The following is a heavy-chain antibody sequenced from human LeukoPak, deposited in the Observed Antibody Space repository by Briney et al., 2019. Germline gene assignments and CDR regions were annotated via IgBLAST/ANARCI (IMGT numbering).Heavy chain of an antibody. CDR1: GFTFSSYG. D-gene: IGHD3-10*01. Sequence: TGGSLRLSCAASGFTFSSYGMHWVRQAPGKGLEWVAVIWYDGSNKYYADSVKGRFTISRDNSKNTLYLQMNSLRAEDTAVYYCARDRHGGVVYFQHWGQGTLVTVSS. CDR2: IWYDGSNK. CDR3: ARDRHGGVVYFQH. V-gene: IGHV3-33*08. J-gene: IGHJ1*01.